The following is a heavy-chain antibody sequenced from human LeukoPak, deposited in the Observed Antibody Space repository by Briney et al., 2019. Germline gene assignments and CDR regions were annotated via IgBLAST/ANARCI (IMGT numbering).Heavy chain of an antibody. CDR1: GYTFTSYD. D-gene: IGHD4-23*01. CDR2: MNPNSGNT. V-gene: IGHV1-8*01. J-gene: IGHJ3*02. CDR3: ARGTTVVISDAFDI. Sequence: GASVKASCKASGYTFTSYDINWVRQATGQGLEWMGWMNPNSGNTGYAQKFQGRVTMTRNTSISTAYMELSSLRSDDTAVYYCARGTTVVISDAFDIWGQGTMVTVSS.